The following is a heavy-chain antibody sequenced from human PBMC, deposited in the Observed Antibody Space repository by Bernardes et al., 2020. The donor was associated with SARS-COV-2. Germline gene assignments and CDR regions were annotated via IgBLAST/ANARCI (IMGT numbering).Heavy chain of an antibody. Sequence: ASVKVSCKASGYTFPTYGINWVRQAPGQGLEWMGWINPYNGNTIFAKKFRGRVTMTMDTSTNTVYMDLRTLTSGDTALYFCARDQTRHDILTGYYNFVYWGQGTLVTVSS. CDR3: ARDQTRHDILTGYYNFVY. D-gene: IGHD3-9*01. CDR1: GYTFPTYG. CDR2: INPYNGNT. J-gene: IGHJ4*02. V-gene: IGHV1-18*01.